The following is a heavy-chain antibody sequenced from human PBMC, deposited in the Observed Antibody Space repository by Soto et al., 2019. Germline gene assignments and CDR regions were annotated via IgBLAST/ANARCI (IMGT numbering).Heavy chain of an antibody. CDR1: GGSGSDFY. V-gene: IGHV4-34*01. CDR2: INHSGST. D-gene: IGHD1-1*01. Sequence: SESLSLTCAGYGGSGSDFYRSWIRQPPGKGLEWNGEINHSGSTNYILTLNSRVTISVDTSNNQFSLKLSSVTAADTAVYYCARGPGWNPSSAPFDYWGQGTLVTVSS. J-gene: IGHJ4*02. CDR3: ARGPGWNPSSAPFDY.